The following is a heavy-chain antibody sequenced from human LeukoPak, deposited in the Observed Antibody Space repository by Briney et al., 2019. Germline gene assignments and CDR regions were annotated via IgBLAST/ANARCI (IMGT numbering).Heavy chain of an antibody. CDR3: ARGSIVAPPNPFDY. CDR1: GFTFSSNY. Sequence: GGSLRLSCAASGFTFSSNYMSWVRQAPGKGLEWVSVIYSGGSTYYADSAKGRFTIPRDNSKNTLYLQMNSLRAEDTAVYYCARGSIVAPPNPFDYWGQGTLVTVSS. D-gene: IGHD5-12*01. J-gene: IGHJ4*02. V-gene: IGHV3-66*02. CDR2: IYSGGST.